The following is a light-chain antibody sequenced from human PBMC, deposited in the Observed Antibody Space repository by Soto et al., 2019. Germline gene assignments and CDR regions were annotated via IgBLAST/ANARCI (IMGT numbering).Light chain of an antibody. CDR1: QSISIW. CDR2: KAS. CDR3: QQYDAYSHT. J-gene: IGKJ2*01. V-gene: IGKV1-5*03. Sequence: DIQMTQSPSTLSASVGDRVTITCRASQSISIWLAWYQQKPGKAPKLLIYKASTLQSGVPSRFSGSGSGTEFTLTINSLQPDDFATYYCQQYDAYSHTFGQGTKREVK.